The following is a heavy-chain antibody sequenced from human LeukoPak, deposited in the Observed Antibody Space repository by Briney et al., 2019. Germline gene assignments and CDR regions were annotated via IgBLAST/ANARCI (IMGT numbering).Heavy chain of an antibody. V-gene: IGHV1-69*13. Sequence: GASVKVSCKASGGTFSSYAISWVRQAPGQGLEWMGGIIAIFGTANYAQKLQGRVTITADESTSTAYMELSSLRSEDTAVYYCARSGSYYVSYFDYWGQGTLVTVSS. CDR1: GGTFSSYA. CDR3: ARSGSYYVSYFDY. CDR2: IIAIFGTA. D-gene: IGHD1-26*01. J-gene: IGHJ4*02.